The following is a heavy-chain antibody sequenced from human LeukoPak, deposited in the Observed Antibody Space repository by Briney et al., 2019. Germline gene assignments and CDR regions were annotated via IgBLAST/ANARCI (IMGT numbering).Heavy chain of an antibody. CDR2: IYYSGST. CDR1: GGSISSSSYY. V-gene: IGHV4-39*01. CDR3: VRTYSIGWSTGVFDI. D-gene: IGHD6-19*01. J-gene: IGHJ3*02. Sequence: PSGTLSLTCTVSGGSISSSSYYWGWIRQPPGKGLEWIGSIYYSGSTYYNPSLKSRVTISVDTSKSQFSLRLSSVTAADTAVYYCVRTYSIGWSTGVFDIWGQGTMVTVSS.